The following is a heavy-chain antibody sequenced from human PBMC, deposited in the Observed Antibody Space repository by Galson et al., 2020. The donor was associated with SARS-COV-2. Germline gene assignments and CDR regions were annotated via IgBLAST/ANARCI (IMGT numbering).Heavy chain of an antibody. Sequence: SETLYLTRAVSGSSFTSDYWWGWIRQPPGKGLEWIGRIYHGGTPNYNPSLKSRVTISIDTSNNQLSLRLNSVTAADTAVYYCARGDLVVVIDGACDIWCQGTTVTVSS. CDR1: GSSFTSDYW. CDR3: ARGDLVVVIDGACDI. CDR2: IYHGGTP. D-gene: IGHD2-21*01. J-gene: IGHJ3*02. V-gene: IGHV4-38-2*01.